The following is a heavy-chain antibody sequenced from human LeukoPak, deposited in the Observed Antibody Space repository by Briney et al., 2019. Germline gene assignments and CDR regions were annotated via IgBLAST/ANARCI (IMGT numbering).Heavy chain of an antibody. Sequence: ASVKVSCKASGYTFTSYAMHWVRQAPGQRLEWMGWINAGNGNTKYSQKFQGRVTITRDTSASIAYMKLSSLRSEDTAVYYCARDRGVTMVRGVIDSFDYWGQGTLVTVSS. CDR2: INAGNGNT. V-gene: IGHV1-3*01. D-gene: IGHD3-10*01. J-gene: IGHJ4*02. CDR3: ARDRGVTMVRGVIDSFDY. CDR1: GYTFTSYA.